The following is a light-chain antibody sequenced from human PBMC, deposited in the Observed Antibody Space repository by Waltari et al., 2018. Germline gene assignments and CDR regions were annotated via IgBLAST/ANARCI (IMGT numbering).Light chain of an antibody. CDR1: QSVLYSANNKNF. V-gene: IGKV4-1*01. Sequence: DIVMTQSPDSLAVSLGEWATINCKSSQSVLYSANNKNFLAWYQQKPGQPPKLLIYWASFRASGVPERFSGSASGTDFTLTISTLQAEDVAVYYCHQYYSTPDTFGQGTHLEIK. CDR3: HQYYSTPDT. CDR2: WAS. J-gene: IGKJ2*01.